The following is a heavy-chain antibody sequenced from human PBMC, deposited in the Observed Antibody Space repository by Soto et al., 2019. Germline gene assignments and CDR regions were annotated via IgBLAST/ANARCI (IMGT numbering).Heavy chain of an antibody. CDR2: ISYDGSDT. CDR3: AKDTPLKEFDC. CDR1: GFTFSNSF. V-gene: IGHV3-30*18. J-gene: IGHJ4*02. Sequence: GGSLRLSCAASGFTFSNSFRHWVRQAPGRGLEWVAAISYDGSDTHYANSVKGRFTISRDNSRDTLYLQLLSLRTEDTAVYFCAKDTPLKEFDCWGRGTLVTVSS.